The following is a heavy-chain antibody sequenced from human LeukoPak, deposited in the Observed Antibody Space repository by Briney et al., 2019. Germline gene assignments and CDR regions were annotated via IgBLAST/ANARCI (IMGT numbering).Heavy chain of an antibody. J-gene: IGHJ6*03. Sequence: PGGSLRLSCGASAVTFSGYSMNWVRQAPGKGLEWVSGINWNGVSTSYVDSVKGRFTISRDNAKNSLYLQMNSLRAEDTALYYCARALSNYVDYHYYYYMDVWGKGTTVTVSS. V-gene: IGHV3-20*04. CDR1: AVTFSGYS. CDR3: ARALSNYVDYHYYYYMDV. D-gene: IGHD4-11*01. CDR2: INWNGVST.